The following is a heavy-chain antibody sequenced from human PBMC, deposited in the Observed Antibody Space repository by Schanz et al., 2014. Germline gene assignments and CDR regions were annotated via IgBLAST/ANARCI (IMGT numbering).Heavy chain of an antibody. D-gene: IGHD3-3*01. CDR1: GYTFINSD. Sequence: QVQLVQSGAEVKNPGASVKVSCKASGYTFINSDINWVRQAAGQGLEWVAWISPYNGNTAYAQNLKGRVRMTTDTSTATAYMELRSLTSDDTAVYYCARDRVYRFLKGENRFYFDYWGQGTLVIVSS. J-gene: IGHJ4*02. CDR3: ARDRVYRFLKGENRFYFDY. V-gene: IGHV1-18*01. CDR2: ISPYNGNT.